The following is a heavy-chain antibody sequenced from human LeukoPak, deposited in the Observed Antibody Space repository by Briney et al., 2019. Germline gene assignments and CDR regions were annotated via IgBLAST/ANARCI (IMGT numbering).Heavy chain of an antibody. J-gene: IGHJ4*02. CDR2: IYSGGNI. Sequence: PGGSLRLSCAASGFTVSSTYMSWVRQAPGKGLEWVSVIYSGGNIYYIDSVKSRFTISRDTSKNTLYLQMNSLRAEDTAVYYCASRHCSGGGCYFAGADPFDYWGQGILVTVSS. CDR3: ASRHCSGGGCYFAGADPFDY. CDR1: GFTVSSTY. D-gene: IGHD2-15*01. V-gene: IGHV3-53*01.